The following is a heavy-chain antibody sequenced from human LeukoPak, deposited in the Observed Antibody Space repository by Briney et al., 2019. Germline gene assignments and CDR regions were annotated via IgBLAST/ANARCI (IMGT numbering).Heavy chain of an antibody. CDR2: ISGSGGST. D-gene: IGHD3-22*01. CDR1: GFTFSSYA. CDR3: AKAADYDSSGPLGY. J-gene: IGHJ4*02. Sequence: GGSLSLSCAASGFTFSSYAMSWVRQAPGKGLEWVSAISGSGGSTNYADSVKGRFTISRDNSKNTLYLQMNSLRAEDTAVYYCAKAADYDSSGPLGYWGQGTLVTVSS. V-gene: IGHV3-23*01.